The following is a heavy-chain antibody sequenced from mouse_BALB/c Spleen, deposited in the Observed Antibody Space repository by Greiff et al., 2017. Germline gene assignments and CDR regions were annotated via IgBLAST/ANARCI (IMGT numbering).Heavy chain of an antibody. CDR1: GFTFTDYY. CDR2: IRNKANGYTT. Sequence: EVMLVESGGGLVQPGGSLRLSCATSGFTFTDYYMSWVRQPPGKALEWLGFIRNKANGYTTEYSESVKGRFTITRANSQSFLYLQMNTLRAEDSATYFCARFTTVVAYYFDYWGQGTTLTVSS. D-gene: IGHD1-1*01. J-gene: IGHJ2*01. CDR3: ARFTTVVAYYFDY. V-gene: IGHV7-3*02.